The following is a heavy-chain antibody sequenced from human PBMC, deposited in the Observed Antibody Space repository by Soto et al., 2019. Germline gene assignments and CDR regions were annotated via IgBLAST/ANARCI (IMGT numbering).Heavy chain of an antibody. D-gene: IGHD6-19*01. Sequence: SVKVSCKASGGTFSSYTISWVRQAPGQGLEWMGRIIPILGIANYAQKFQGRVTITADKSTSTAYMELSSLRSEDTAVYYCARDSRGLYSLLFSFDIWGQGTMVTVSS. CDR1: GGTFSSYT. CDR2: IIPILGIA. CDR3: ARDSRGLYSLLFSFDI. J-gene: IGHJ3*02. V-gene: IGHV1-69*04.